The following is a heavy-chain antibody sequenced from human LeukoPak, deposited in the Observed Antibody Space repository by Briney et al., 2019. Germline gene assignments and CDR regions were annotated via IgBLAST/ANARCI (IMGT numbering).Heavy chain of an antibody. D-gene: IGHD5-18*01. Sequence: SVKVSCKASGGTFSSYAISWVRQAPGQGLEWMGRIIPILGIANYAQKFQGRVTITADKSTSTAYMELSSLRSEDTAVYYCAREGLPLDTERYFDLWGRGTLATVSS. CDR3: AREGLPLDTERYFDL. J-gene: IGHJ2*01. V-gene: IGHV1-69*04. CDR2: IIPILGIA. CDR1: GGTFSSYA.